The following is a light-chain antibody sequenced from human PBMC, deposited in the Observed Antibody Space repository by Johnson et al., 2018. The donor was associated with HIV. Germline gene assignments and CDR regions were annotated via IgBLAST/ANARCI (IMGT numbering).Light chain of an antibody. CDR2: DND. CDR1: SCDIANNY. V-gene: IGLV1-51*01. J-gene: IGLJ1*01. Sequence: QSVLTQPPSVSAAPGQKVTISCSGSSCDIANNYVSWHQHLPGTAPKLLIYDNDKRPSGIPDRISGSKSGTSATLGITGLQTADEADYYCGTWDSRLSAGHVFGTGTKVTVL. CDR3: GTWDSRLSAGHV.